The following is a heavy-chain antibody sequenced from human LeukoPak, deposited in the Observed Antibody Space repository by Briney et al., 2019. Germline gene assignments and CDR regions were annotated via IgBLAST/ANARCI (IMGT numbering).Heavy chain of an antibody. CDR2: INPNSGGT. CDR1: GYTFTGYY. Sequence: GASVKVSCKASGYTFTGYYMHWVRQAPGQGLEWMGWINPNSGGTNYAQKFQGRVTMTRDTSISTAYMELSRLRSDDTAMYYCARSAADGDMLAGRWGQGTLVIVSS. J-gene: IGHJ4*02. V-gene: IGHV1-2*02. CDR3: ARSAADGDMLAGR. D-gene: IGHD6-25*01.